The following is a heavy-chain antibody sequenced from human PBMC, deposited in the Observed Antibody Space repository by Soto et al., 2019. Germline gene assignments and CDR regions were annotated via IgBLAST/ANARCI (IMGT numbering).Heavy chain of an antibody. V-gene: IGHV1-3*01. J-gene: IGHJ4*02. Sequence: QVQLVQSGAEAKKPGASVKVSCKASGYTFTSYAMHWVRQAPGQRLEWMGWINAGNGNTKYSQKFQGRVTITRDTSASTAYMELSSLRSEDTAVYYCARDTYYYDSSGYYIDYWGQGTLVTVSS. CDR3: ARDTYYYDSSGYYIDY. CDR1: GYTFTSYA. D-gene: IGHD3-22*01. CDR2: INAGNGNT.